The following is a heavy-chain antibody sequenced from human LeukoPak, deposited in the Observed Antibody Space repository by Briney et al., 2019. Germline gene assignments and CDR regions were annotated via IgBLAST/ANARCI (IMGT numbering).Heavy chain of an antibody. CDR2: INPSGGST. J-gene: IGHJ4*02. CDR3: ARAGGYCSGGSCYFDY. CDR1: GYTFTSYY. Sequence: ASVKVSCKASGYTFTSYYMHCVRQAPGQGLEWMGIINPSGGSTSYAQKFQGRVTMTRDMSTSTVYMELSSLRSEDTAVYYCARAGGYCSGGSCYFDYWGQGTLVTVSS. V-gene: IGHV1-46*01. D-gene: IGHD2-15*01.